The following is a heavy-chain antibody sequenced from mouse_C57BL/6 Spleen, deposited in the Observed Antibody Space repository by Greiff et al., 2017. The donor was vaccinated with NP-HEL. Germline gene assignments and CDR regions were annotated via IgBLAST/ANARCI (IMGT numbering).Heavy chain of an antibody. CDR1: GYTFTGYW. CDR3: ARDDYGNYYAMDY. J-gene: IGHJ4*01. CDR2: ILPGGGST. Sequence: VKLMESGAELMKPGASVKLSCKATGYTFTGYWIEWVKQRPGHGLEWIGEILPGGGSTNYNEKFKGKATFTADTSSNTAYMQLSSLTTEDTAIYYCARDDYGNYYAMDYWGQGTSVTVSS. V-gene: IGHV1-9*01. D-gene: IGHD2-1*01.